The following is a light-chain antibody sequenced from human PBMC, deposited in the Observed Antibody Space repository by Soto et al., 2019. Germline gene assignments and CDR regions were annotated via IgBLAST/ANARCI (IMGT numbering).Light chain of an antibody. J-gene: IGLJ3*02. CDR3: SSYTSRSPRV. Sequence: QSALTQPASVSGSPGQSITISCTGTSSDVGGYNYVSWYQQHPDKAPKLMLYEVSNRPSGVSNRFSGSKSGNTASLTLSGPQAEDEAHYYCSSYTSRSPRVFCRGTTLTVL. CDR2: EVS. V-gene: IGLV2-14*01. CDR1: SSDVGGYNY.